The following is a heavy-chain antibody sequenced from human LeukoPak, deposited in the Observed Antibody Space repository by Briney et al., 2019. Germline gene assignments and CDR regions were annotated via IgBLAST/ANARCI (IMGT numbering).Heavy chain of an antibody. V-gene: IGHV3-21*01. J-gene: IGHJ2*01. Sequence: GGSLRLSCAASGFTFSSYSMNWVRQAPGKGLEWVSSISSSSSYIYYADSVRGRFTISRDNAKNSLYLQMNSLRAEDTAVYYCARDLGWYFDLWGRGTLVTVSS. CDR2: ISSSSSYI. CDR3: ARDLGWYFDL. CDR1: GFTFSSYS.